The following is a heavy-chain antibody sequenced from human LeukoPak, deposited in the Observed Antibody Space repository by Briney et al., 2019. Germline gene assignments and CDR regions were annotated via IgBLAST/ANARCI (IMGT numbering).Heavy chain of an antibody. J-gene: IGHJ4*02. D-gene: IGHD2-2*02. Sequence: ASVKVSCKASGYTFTSYGISWVRQAPGQGLEWMGWISAYNGNTNYAQKLQGRVTMTTDTSMSTAYMELRSLRSDDTAVYYCARVAGHCSSTSCYSPFGYWGQGTLVTVSS. CDR1: GYTFTSYG. CDR3: ARVAGHCSSTSCYSPFGY. CDR2: ISAYNGNT. V-gene: IGHV1-18*01.